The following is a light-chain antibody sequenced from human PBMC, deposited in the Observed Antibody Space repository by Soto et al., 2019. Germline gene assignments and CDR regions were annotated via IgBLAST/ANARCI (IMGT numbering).Light chain of an antibody. CDR3: SSYSSSSAWV. CDR2: EVS. CDR1: SSDVAGYNY. Sequence: QSALTQPASVSGSPGQSITISCSGTSSDVAGYNYVSWYQQHPGKAPKLMIYEVSNRPSGVSNRFSGSKSGNTASLIISGLQAEDEADYYCSSYSSSSAWVFGGGTKLTVL. J-gene: IGLJ3*02. V-gene: IGLV2-14*01.